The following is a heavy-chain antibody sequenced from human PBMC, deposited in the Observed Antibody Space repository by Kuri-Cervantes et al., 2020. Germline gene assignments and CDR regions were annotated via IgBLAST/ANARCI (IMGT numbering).Heavy chain of an antibody. V-gene: IGHV3-30*18. CDR3: ANECRDIAARPYYYYYMDV. CDR1: GFTFSSYG. Sequence: GGSLRLSCAASGFTFSSYGMHWVRQAPGKGLEWVAVISYDGSNKYYADSVKGRFTISRDNSKNTLYLQMNSLRAEDTAVYYCANECRDIAARPYYYYYMDVWGKGTTVTVSS. D-gene: IGHD6-6*01. CDR2: ISYDGSNK. J-gene: IGHJ6*03.